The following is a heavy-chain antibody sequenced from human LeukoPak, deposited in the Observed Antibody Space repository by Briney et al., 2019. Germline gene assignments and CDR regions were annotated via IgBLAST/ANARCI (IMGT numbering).Heavy chain of an antibody. Sequence: PSETLSLTCAVYGGSFSGYYWSWIRQPPGKGLEWIGEINHSGSTNYNPSPKSRVTISVDTSKNQFSLKLSSVTAADTAVYYCARGPPGIAVNNWFDPWGQGTLVTVSS. CDR1: GGSFSGYY. D-gene: IGHD6-19*01. J-gene: IGHJ5*02. V-gene: IGHV4-34*01. CDR2: INHSGST. CDR3: ARGPPGIAVNNWFDP.